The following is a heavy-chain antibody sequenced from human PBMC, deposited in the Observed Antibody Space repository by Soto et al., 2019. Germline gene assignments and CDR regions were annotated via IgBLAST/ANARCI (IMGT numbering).Heavy chain of an antibody. CDR2: IKQDGSEK. CDR3: ARGRDYDFWSGYWYYFDY. D-gene: IGHD3-3*01. CDR1: GFTFSSYW. Sequence: EVQLVESGGGLVQPGGSLRLSCAASGFTFSSYWMSWVRQAPGKGLEWVANIKQDGSEKYYVDSVKGRFTISRDNAKNSLYLQMNSPRAQDTAVYYCARGRDYDFWSGYWYYFDYWGQGTLVTFSS. J-gene: IGHJ4*02. V-gene: IGHV3-7*01.